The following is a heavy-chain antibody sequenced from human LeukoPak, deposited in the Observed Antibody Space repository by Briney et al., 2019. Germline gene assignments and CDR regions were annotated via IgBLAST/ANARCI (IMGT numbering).Heavy chain of an antibody. CDR1: GWSFSGYY. V-gene: IGHV4-34*01. Sequence: PSETLSLTCAVYGWSFSGYYWSWIRQPPGKGLEWIGEIYHSGSTNYNPSLKSRVTISVDTSKNQFSLKLSSVTAADTAVYYCARHARGYYYGSGSYFGFDPWGQGTLVTVSS. J-gene: IGHJ5*02. CDR3: ARHARGYYYGSGSYFGFDP. CDR2: IYHSGST. D-gene: IGHD3-10*01.